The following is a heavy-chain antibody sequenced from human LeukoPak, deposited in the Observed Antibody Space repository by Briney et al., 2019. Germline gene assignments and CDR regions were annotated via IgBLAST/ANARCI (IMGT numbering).Heavy chain of an antibody. CDR3: ARDIEGEGAFDI. CDR1: GFTFSSYS. J-gene: IGHJ3*02. V-gene: IGHV3-21*01. CDR2: ISSSSSYI. Sequence: PGGSLRLSCAASGFTFSSYSMNWVRQAPGKGLEWVSSISSSSSYIYYADSVKGRFTISRDNAKNSLYLQMNSLRAEDTAVYYCARDIEGEGAFDIWGQGTMVTVSS. D-gene: IGHD3-16*02.